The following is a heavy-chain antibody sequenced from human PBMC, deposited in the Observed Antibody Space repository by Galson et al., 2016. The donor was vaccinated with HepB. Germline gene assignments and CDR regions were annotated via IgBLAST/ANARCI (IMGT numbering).Heavy chain of an antibody. CDR3: ARPFSYGYHYVDY. D-gene: IGHD5-18*01. J-gene: IGHJ4*02. CDR1: GYTFTSNY. CDR2: INPSGGST. V-gene: IGHV1-46*01. Sequence: SVKVSCKASGYTFTSNYIHWVRQAPGQGLEWMGMINPSGGSTIYAQKFQGRVTMTRDTSTSTVYMELSSLRSEDTAVYYCARPFSYGYHYVDYWGQGTLVTVSS.